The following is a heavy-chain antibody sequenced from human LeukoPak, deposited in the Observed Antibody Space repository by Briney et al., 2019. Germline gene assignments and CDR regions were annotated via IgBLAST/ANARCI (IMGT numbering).Heavy chain of an antibody. J-gene: IGHJ4*02. CDR1: GGSISSSDYC. CDR3: ASTYSSGYYFFPYFDY. CDR2: IDYSGNT. V-gene: IGHV4-39*01. D-gene: IGHD3-22*01. Sequence: SETLSLACTVSGGSISSSDYCWGWIRQPPGKGLEWIGSIDYSGNTNYNPSLKSRVTISVDWSKNQFSLKLNSVTAADTAVYYCASTYSSGYYFFPYFDYWGQGTLVTVSS.